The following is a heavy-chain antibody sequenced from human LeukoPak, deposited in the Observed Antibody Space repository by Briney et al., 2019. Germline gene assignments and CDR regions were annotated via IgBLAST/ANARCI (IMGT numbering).Heavy chain of an antibody. V-gene: IGHV1-2*02. J-gene: IGHJ5*02. CDR1: GYTFTGYY. D-gene: IGHD5-18*01. Sequence: GASVKVSCKASGYTFTGYYMHWVRQAPGQGLEWMGWINPNSGGTNYAQKFQGRVTMTRDTSISTAYMELSRLRSDDTAVYYCARDADPMVTSGGFDPWGQGTLVTVSS. CDR2: INPNSGGT. CDR3: ARDADPMVTSGGFDP.